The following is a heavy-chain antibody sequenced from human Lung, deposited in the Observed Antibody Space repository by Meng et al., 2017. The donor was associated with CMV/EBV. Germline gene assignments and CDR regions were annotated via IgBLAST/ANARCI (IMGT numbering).Heavy chain of an antibody. V-gene: IGHV4-39*01. D-gene: IGHD3-22*01. J-gene: IGHJ2*01. Sequence: QLRLPRSRPGLVEPAATLSLTYTVSVGFISSDGSYWDWVRQPPGKGLGWIGAIYRNGSTSYNPSLQRRVTIFVDTSKNQFSLMLTSVTATDTAVYYCARGYYDSSGYGYWYFDLWGRGTLVTVSS. CDR3: ARGYYDSSGYGYWYFDL. CDR1: VGFISSDGSY. CDR2: IYRNGST.